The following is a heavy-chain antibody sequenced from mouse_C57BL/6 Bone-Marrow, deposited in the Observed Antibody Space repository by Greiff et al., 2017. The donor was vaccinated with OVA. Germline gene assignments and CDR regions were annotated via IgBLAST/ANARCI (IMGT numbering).Heavy chain of an antibody. CDR1: GYTFTDYY. Sequence: QVQLKESGAELVRPGASVKLSCKASGYTFTDYYINSVKQRPGQGLEWIARIYPGSGNTYYNEKFKGKATLTAEKSSSTAYMQLSSLTSEDSAVYFCARKNYGSSLDYWGQGTTLTVSS. J-gene: IGHJ2*01. CDR2: IYPGSGNT. V-gene: IGHV1-76*01. D-gene: IGHD1-1*01. CDR3: ARKNYGSSLDY.